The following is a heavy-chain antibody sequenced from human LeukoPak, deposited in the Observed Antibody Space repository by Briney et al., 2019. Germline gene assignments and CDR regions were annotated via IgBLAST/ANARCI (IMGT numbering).Heavy chain of an antibody. CDR2: ISWNSGII. CDR1: GLTFHDYA. Sequence: PGGSLRLSCAASGLTFHDYAMHWVRQAPGKGLGWVSGISWNSGIIGYADSVKGRFTTSRDNAKNSLYLQMNSLRPEDTALYYCTKDSVAMVTTSDYWGQGTLVTVSS. V-gene: IGHV3-9*01. J-gene: IGHJ4*02. D-gene: IGHD5-18*01. CDR3: TKDSVAMVTTSDY.